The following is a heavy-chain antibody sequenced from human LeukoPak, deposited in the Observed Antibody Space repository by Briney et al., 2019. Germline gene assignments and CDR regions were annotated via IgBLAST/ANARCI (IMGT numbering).Heavy chain of an antibody. V-gene: IGHV4-34*01. CDR2: INHSGST. CDR3: ARSPYYGSGSYYNPSIEYFQH. Sequence: SETLSLTCAVYGGSFSGYYWSWIRQPPGKGLEWIGEINHSGSTNYNPSLKSRGTISVDTSKNQFSLKLSSVTAADTAVYYCARSPYYGSGSYYNPSIEYFQHWGQGTLVTVSS. D-gene: IGHD3-10*01. CDR1: GGSFSGYY. J-gene: IGHJ1*01.